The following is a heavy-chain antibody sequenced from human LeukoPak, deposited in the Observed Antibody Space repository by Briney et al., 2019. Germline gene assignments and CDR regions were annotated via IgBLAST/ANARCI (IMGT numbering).Heavy chain of an antibody. Sequence: GRSLRLSCAASGFTFDDYAMHWVRQAPGKGLEWVSGASWNSGSIAYADSVKGRFTISRDNAKNSLDLQMNSLRAEDTALYYCAKDLHYYASALHGVFDIWGQGTMVTVSS. CDR3: AKDLHYYASALHGVFDI. D-gene: IGHD3-10*01. V-gene: IGHV3-9*01. CDR1: GFTFDDYA. J-gene: IGHJ3*02. CDR2: ASWNSGSI.